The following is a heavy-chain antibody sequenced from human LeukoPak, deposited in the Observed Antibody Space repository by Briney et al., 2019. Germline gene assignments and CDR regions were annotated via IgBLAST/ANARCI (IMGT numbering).Heavy chain of an antibody. D-gene: IGHD1-14*01. CDR2: ISSGGSTI. J-gene: IGHJ6*02. CDR3: VRDDAGTDHYYYGMDV. CDR1: RFTLSTYW. Sequence: GGSLRLSCAASRFTLSTYWMSWVRQAPGKGLEWISYISSGGSTIYYADSVKGRFTISRDNAKNSLYLQMNSLRDEDAAVYYRVRDDAGTDHYYYGMDVWGQGTTVTVSS. V-gene: IGHV3-48*02.